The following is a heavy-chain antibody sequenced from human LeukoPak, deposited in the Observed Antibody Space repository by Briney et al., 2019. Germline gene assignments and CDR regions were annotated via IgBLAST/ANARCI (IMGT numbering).Heavy chain of an antibody. CDR3: ARDYYDSSGYYPTYYFDF. CDR2: IIPIFGTA. CDR1: GGTFSSYA. J-gene: IGHJ4*02. V-gene: IGHV1-69*06. D-gene: IGHD3-22*01. Sequence: ASVKVSCNASGGTFSSYAISWVRQAPGQGLEWMGRIIPIFGTANYAQKFQGRVTITADKSTSTAYMELSSLRSEDTAVYYCARDYYDSSGYYPTYYFDFWVQGTLVTVSS.